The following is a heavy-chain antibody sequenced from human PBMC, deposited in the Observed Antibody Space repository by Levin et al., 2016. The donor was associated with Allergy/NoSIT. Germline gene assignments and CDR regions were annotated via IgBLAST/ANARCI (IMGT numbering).Heavy chain of an antibody. J-gene: IGHJ4*02. D-gene: IGHD2-2*01. Sequence: GESLKISCKASGYNFADYWIGWVRQMPGRGLEWMGIMLPGNSDATYSPSFQGQVTISVDKSITTAYVQWSSLKPSDTAVYYCVIPSHLYCTLPNCYGFDHWGQGTQVTVSS. CDR1: GYNFADYW. CDR3: VIPSHLYCTLPNCYGFDH. CDR2: MLPGNSDA. V-gene: IGHV5-51*01.